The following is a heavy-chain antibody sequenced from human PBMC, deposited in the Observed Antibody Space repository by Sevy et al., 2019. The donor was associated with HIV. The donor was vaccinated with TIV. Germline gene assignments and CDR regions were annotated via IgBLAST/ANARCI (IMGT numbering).Heavy chain of an antibody. V-gene: IGHV3-48*02. J-gene: IGHJ4*02. CDR2: ISSSSSPI. CDR3: ARENWNEFDY. CDR1: GISFSGFS. Sequence: GGSLRLSCAASGISFSGFSMNWVRQAPGKGLEWVSYISSSSSPIFYADSVKGRFTISRDNAKNSVYLQMSSLRDDDTAVYYCARENWNEFDYWGQGTPVTVSS. D-gene: IGHD1-1*01.